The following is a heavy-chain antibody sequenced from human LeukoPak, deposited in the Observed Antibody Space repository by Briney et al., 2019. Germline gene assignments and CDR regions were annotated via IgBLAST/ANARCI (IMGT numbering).Heavy chain of an antibody. Sequence: GASVKVSCKASGYTFTSYYMHWVRQAPGQGLEWMGIINPSGGSTSYAQKFQGRVTMTRDTSISTAYMELSRLRSDDTAVYYCARDRITMVRGVIRYWGQGTLVTVSS. CDR2: INPSGGST. CDR1: GYTFTSYY. V-gene: IGHV1-46*01. CDR3: ARDRITMVRGVIRY. J-gene: IGHJ4*02. D-gene: IGHD3-10*01.